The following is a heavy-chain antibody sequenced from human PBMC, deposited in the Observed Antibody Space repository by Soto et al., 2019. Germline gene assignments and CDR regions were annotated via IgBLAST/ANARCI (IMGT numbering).Heavy chain of an antibody. V-gene: IGHV1-69*13. D-gene: IGHD6-6*01. CDR2: IIPIFGTA. Sequence: ASVKVSCKASGGTFSSYAISWVRQAPGQGLEWMGGIIPIFGTANYAQKFQGRVTITADESTSTAYMELSSLRSEDTAVYYCARASIAARSSYNWFDPWGQGTLVTVSS. J-gene: IGHJ5*02. CDR1: GGTFSSYA. CDR3: ARASIAARSSYNWFDP.